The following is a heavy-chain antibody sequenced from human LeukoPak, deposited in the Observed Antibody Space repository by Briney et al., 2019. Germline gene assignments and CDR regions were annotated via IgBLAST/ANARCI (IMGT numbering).Heavy chain of an antibody. CDR1: GFTFSSYA. Sequence: GGSLRLSCAASGFTFSSYAMSWVRQAPGKGLEWVGRIKSKTDGGTTDYAAPVKGRFTISRDDSKNTLYLQMNSLKTEDTAVHYCTTDLYSLQDDYWGQGTLVTVSS. V-gene: IGHV3-15*01. CDR3: TTDLYSLQDDY. CDR2: IKSKTDGGTT. J-gene: IGHJ4*02. D-gene: IGHD2-8*01.